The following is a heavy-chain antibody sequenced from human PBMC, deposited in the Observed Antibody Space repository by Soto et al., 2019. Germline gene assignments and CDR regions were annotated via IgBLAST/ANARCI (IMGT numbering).Heavy chain of an antibody. CDR2: IKQGGNEK. CDR1: GFSSSTYL. V-gene: IGHV3-7*01. J-gene: IGHJ6*02. Sequence: GGSLRLSCAASGFSSSTYLMSWVRQAPGKGLEWVANIKQGGNEKFYVDSVKGRFTISRDNDKKSLYLQMDSPRVEDTAVYYCVGALTYEVPYYYYGMDVWGQGTTVTVSS. CDR3: VGALTYEVPYYYYGMDV. D-gene: IGHD3-16*01.